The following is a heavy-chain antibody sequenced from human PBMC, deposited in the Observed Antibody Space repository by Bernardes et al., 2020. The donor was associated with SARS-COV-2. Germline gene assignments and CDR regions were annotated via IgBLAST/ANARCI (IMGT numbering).Heavy chain of an antibody. Sequence: GGSLRLSCVASGFTFSSYEMSWVRQARGKGLEWVSHISGSGGPIYYADSVKGRFTTSRDNAKNSLYLQMNSLRAEDTAVYYCAKGSPTVTGLYYYYGLDVWGQGTTVTVSS. V-gene: IGHV3-48*03. CDR2: ISGSGGPI. J-gene: IGHJ6*02. CDR1: GFTFSSYE. D-gene: IGHD4-4*01. CDR3: AKGSPTVTGLYYYYGLDV.